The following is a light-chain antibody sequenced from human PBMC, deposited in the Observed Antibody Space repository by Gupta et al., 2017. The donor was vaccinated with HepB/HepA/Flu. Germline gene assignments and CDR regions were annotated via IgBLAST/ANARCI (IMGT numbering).Light chain of an antibody. CDR1: SSNIGKKY. V-gene: IGLV1-51*01. J-gene: IGLJ1*01. Sequence: QSVLTQPPSVSAAPGQRVTICCSGSSSNIGKKYVSWYQHLPGTAPKMLIYDDNKRPSGIPDRFAGSKSGTSATLDITGLQTGDEADYYCGTWDSRLSAYVFGTGTKVTVL. CDR2: DDN. CDR3: GTWDSRLSAYV.